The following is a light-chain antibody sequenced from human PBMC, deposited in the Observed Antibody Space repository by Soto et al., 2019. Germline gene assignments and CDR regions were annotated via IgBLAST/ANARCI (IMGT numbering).Light chain of an antibody. V-gene: IGKV3-11*01. CDR3: QQRSNWPQLT. CDR1: QSVSSY. CDR2: DAS. J-gene: IGKJ4*01. Sequence: IVLTQSPATQSLSPGERATLSCRASQSVSSYLAWYQQKPGQAPRLLIYDASNRATGIPARFSGSGSGTDFTLTISSLEPEDFAVYYCQQRSNWPQLTFGGGTKVEIK.